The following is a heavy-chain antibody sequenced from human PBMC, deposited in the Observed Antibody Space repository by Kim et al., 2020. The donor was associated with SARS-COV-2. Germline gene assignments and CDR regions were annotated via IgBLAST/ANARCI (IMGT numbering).Heavy chain of an antibody. CDR2: INSDGSST. D-gene: IGHD3-16*01. CDR1: GFTFSSYW. Sequence: GGSLRLSCAASGFTFSSYWMHWVRQAPGQGLVWVSRINSDGSSTSYADSVKGRFTISRDHAKNTLYLQMNSLRAEATAVYYCARVWAADPGGNYWGQGTLVTVSS. CDR3: ARVWAADPGGNY. J-gene: IGHJ4*02. V-gene: IGHV3-74*01.